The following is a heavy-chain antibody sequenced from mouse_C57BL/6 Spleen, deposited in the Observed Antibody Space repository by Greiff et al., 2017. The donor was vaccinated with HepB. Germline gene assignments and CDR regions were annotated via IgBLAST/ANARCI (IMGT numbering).Heavy chain of an antibody. J-gene: IGHJ4*01. CDR3: ARHSNGAMDY. D-gene: IGHD2-5*01. CDR1: GYSITSGYY. Sequence: EVKLMESGPGLVKPSQSLSLTCSVTGYSITSGYYWNWIRQFPGNKLEWMGYISYDGSNNYNPSLKNRISITRDTSKNQFFLKLNSVTTEDTATYYCARHSNGAMDYWGQGTSVTVSS. CDR2: ISYDGSN. V-gene: IGHV3-6*01.